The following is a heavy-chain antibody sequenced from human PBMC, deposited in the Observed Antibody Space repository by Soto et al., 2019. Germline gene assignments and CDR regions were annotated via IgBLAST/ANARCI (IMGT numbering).Heavy chain of an antibody. D-gene: IGHD3-10*01. J-gene: IGHJ4*02. CDR2: ISAYNGNT. V-gene: IGHV1-18*01. Sequence: QVQLVQSGAEVKKPGASVKVSCKPSGYTFTSYGITWVRQAPGQGLEWMGWISAYNGNTNDAQKFQGRVTMTTDTXKSTADEEVRSMGSDDTAVYYCASGWFGEFEYQFDSWGQEALVTDSS. CDR3: ASGWFGEFEYQFDS. CDR1: GYTFTSYG.